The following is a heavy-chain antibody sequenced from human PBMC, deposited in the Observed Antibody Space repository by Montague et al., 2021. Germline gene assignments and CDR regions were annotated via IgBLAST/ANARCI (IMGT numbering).Heavy chain of an antibody. CDR3: AKNRAAPGRSSFDY. V-gene: IGHV3-23*01. Sequence: SLRLSCAASGFTFSSHAMSWVRQAPGKGLEWVSGTSATGGGTFYADSVKGRFIISRDNSKNTLFLQMNSLRADDTAVYYCAKNRAAPGRSSFDYWGQGTLVTVSS. J-gene: IGHJ4*02. CDR2: TSATGGGT. CDR1: GFTFSSHA. D-gene: IGHD6-13*01.